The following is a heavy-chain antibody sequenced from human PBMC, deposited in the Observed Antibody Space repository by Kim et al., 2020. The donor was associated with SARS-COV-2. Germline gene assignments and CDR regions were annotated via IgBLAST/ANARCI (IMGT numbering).Heavy chain of an antibody. CDR3: ARTV. CDR2: ISDDGGST. CDR1: GFILDTYG. J-gene: IGHJ3*01. Sequence: GGSLRLSCVASGFILDTYGVTWVRQVPGKGLEWVAGISDDGGSTSYAESVRGRFTISRDNSRNTVYQQMNSLRAEDTATYSCARTVW. V-gene: IGHV3-23*01.